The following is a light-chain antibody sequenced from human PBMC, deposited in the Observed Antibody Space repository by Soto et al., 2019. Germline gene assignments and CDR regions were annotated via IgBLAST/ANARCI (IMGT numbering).Light chain of an antibody. CDR1: SNDITLYNY. CDR2: QVT. Sequence: QSVLTQPTSVSGSPGQSITSSCTGTSNDITLYNYVSWYQQYPGKAPKLIIYQVTNRPSGVSTRFSGSKSGNTASLTISGLQAEDEADYYCSSYTSSINYVFGTGTKVTVL. J-gene: IGLJ1*01. V-gene: IGLV2-14*01. CDR3: SSYTSSINYV.